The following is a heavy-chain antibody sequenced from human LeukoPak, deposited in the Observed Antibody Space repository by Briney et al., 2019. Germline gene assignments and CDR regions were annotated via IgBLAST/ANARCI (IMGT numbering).Heavy chain of an antibody. D-gene: IGHD6-13*01. J-gene: IGHJ4*02. CDR1: GFTFSSYE. Sequence: GGSLRLSCAASGFTFSSYEMNWVRQAPGKGLEWVSYISSSGSTIYYADSVKGRFTISRDNAKNSLYLQMNSLRAEDTAVYYCARQQQLVRPLTRKFDYWGQGTLVTVSS. CDR2: ISSSGSTI. CDR3: ARQQQLVRPLTRKFDY. V-gene: IGHV3-48*03.